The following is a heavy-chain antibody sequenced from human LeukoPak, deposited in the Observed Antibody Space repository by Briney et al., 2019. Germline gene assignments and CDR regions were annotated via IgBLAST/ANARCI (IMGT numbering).Heavy chain of an antibody. CDR3: ARVPGDV. CDR2: VSGTSTYI. V-gene: IGHV3-21*01. J-gene: IGHJ6*04. CDR1: GFTFSTYS. Sequence: GGSLRLSCAASGFTFSTYSLNWVRQAPGKGLEWVSSVSGTSTYIYYGDSVKGRFTISRDNAKNSLYLQMNSLRAEDTGVYYCARVPGDVWGKGTTVTVSS.